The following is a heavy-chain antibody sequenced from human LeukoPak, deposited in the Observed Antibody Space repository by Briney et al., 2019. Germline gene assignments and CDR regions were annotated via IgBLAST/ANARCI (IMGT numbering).Heavy chain of an antibody. D-gene: IGHD3-22*01. Sequence: GGSLRLSCAASGFTFSNSWMSWVRQAPGRGLEWVATIKQDGSEKYYVDSAKGRFSISRDNAKNSLFLQMISLRGEDTAVYFCARAYSYAFDYWGQGTLVTVAS. J-gene: IGHJ4*02. CDR2: IKQDGSEK. CDR1: GFTFSNSW. V-gene: IGHV3-7*04. CDR3: ARAYSYAFDY.